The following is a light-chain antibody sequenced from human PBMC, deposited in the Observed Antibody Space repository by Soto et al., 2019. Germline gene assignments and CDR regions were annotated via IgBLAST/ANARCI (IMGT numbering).Light chain of an antibody. J-gene: IGKJ4*01. Sequence: EIVMTQSPATLSVSPMEIATLSFMASQSVRSNLAWYQQTPGQTSRLLIYGASTRATGIPARFSGSGSETEFSLTIRALQPEDFATYYCQQLSRYPLTFGGGTKVDIK. V-gene: IGKV3-15*01. CDR2: GAS. CDR3: QQLSRYPLT. CDR1: QSVRSN.